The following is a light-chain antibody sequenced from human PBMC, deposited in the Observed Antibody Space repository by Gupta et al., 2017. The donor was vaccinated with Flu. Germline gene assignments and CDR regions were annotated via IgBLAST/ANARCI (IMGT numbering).Light chain of an antibody. J-gene: IGLJ3*02. CDR2: GVT. Sequence: QSTLTQPASVSGSPGQSISISCTGTRYDIGAYDYVSWYQQYPGKAPRLLVYGVTIRPSGVSNRFSGSKSDNTASLTISGLQAEDEADYYCSSYADSSTQVFGGGTRVTVL. CDR1: RYDIGAYDY. CDR3: SSYADSSTQV. V-gene: IGLV2-14*01.